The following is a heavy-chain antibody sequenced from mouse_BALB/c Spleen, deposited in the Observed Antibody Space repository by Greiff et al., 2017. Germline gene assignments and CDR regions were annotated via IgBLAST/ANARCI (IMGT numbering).Heavy chain of an antibody. Sequence: LQQPGSELVRPGASVKLSCKASGYTFTSYWMHWVKQRPGQGLEWIVNIYPGSGSTNYDEKFKSKATLTVDTSSSTAYMQLSSLTSEDSAVYYCTRRDGYYGGFAYWGQGTLVTVAA. V-gene: IGHV1S22*01. CDR1: GYTFTSYW. J-gene: IGHJ3*01. CDR3: TRRDGYYGGFAY. D-gene: IGHD2-3*01. CDR2: IYPGSGST.